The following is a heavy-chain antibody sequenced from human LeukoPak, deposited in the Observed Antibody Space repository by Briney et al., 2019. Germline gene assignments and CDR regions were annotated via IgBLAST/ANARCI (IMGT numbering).Heavy chain of an antibody. CDR1: GYTFTSYG. Sequence: ASVKVSCKASGYTFTSYGISWVRQAPGQGLEWMGWISAYNGNTNYAQKLQGRVTMTTDTSTSTAYMELRSLRSDDTAVHYCARLIAVAVRNYGMDVWGQGTTVTVSS. V-gene: IGHV1-18*01. CDR2: ISAYNGNT. D-gene: IGHD6-19*01. CDR3: ARLIAVAVRNYGMDV. J-gene: IGHJ6*02.